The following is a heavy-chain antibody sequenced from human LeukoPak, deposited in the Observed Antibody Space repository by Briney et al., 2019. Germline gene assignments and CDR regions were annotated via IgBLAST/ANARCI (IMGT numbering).Heavy chain of an antibody. D-gene: IGHD3-3*01. CDR3: ARETSIRFLEWLGYMDV. CDR1: GFTFSSYS. Sequence: PGGSLRLSCAASGFTFSSYSVNWVRQAPGKGLEWVSSISSSSYIYYADSVKGRFTISRDNAKNSLYLQMNSLRAEDTAMYYCARETSIRFLEWLGYMDVWGKGTMVTVSS. V-gene: IGHV3-21*01. J-gene: IGHJ6*03. CDR2: ISSSSYI.